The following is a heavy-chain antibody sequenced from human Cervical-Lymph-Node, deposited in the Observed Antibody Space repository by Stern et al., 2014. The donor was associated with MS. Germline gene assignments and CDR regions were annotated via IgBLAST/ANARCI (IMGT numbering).Heavy chain of an antibody. CDR3: ATTNPQTGADDR. CDR2: IIPVVGIS. J-gene: IGHJ4*02. CDR1: GGSLSSYT. V-gene: IGHV1-69*09. D-gene: IGHD1-14*01. Sequence: QMQLVQSGAEVKKPGSSVKVSCTASGGSLSSYTFNWVRQAPGQGLEWLGRIIPVVGISDYTQRSRGRVTFSADKSTSTAFMELTSLRSEDTALYFCATTNPQTGADDRWGQGTLVIVSS.